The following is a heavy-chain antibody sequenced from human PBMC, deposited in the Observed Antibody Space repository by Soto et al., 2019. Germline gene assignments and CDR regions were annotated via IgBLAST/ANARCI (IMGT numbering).Heavy chain of an antibody. Sequence: GGSLRLSCAASGFTFSSYGMHWVRQAPGKGLEWVSIIYDDGSNKYYGDSVKGRFTISRDDSKNTLYLQMDSLSAGDTAMYYCATHRGGWPTGFLDYWAQGTLVTVSS. V-gene: IGHV3-33*01. CDR3: ATHRGGWPTGFLDY. D-gene: IGHD6-19*01. CDR1: GFTFSSYG. CDR2: IYDDGSNK. J-gene: IGHJ4*02.